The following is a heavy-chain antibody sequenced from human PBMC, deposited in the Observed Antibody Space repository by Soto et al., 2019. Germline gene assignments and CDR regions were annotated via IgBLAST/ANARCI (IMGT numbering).Heavy chain of an antibody. V-gene: IGHV4-59*01. Sequence: KTSETLSLTCTVSGGSMSSDYWSWIRQPPGKGLEWIGYIYYTGNTNYNPSLKSRVTISVDTSKNQFSLKMSSVTTADTAVYYCAREFTYYYGSGSRRYYFDYWGQGTLVTVSS. CDR1: GGSMSSDY. D-gene: IGHD3-10*01. J-gene: IGHJ4*02. CDR2: IYYTGNT. CDR3: AREFTYYYGSGSRRYYFDY.